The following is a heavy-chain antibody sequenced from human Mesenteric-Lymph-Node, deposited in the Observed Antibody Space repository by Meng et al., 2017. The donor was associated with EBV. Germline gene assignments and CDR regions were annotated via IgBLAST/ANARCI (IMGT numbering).Heavy chain of an antibody. D-gene: IGHD3-10*01. Sequence: QVPLQESGPGLVKPSGTLSLTCAASGGSISSANWWTWVCQSPERGLEWIGEIHHTGFTSYNPSLKSRAALAVDKSKNQFSLSLSSVTAADTAVYYCAIGTSSYGPFDNWGQGTLVTVSS. CDR1: GGSISSANW. CDR2: IHHTGFT. V-gene: IGHV4-4*02. CDR3: AIGTSSYGPFDN. J-gene: IGHJ4*02.